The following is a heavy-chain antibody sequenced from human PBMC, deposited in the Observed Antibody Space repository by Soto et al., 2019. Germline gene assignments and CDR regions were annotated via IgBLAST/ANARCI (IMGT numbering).Heavy chain of an antibody. CDR3: ARYTTGGTGFDY. CDR2: ISYSGST. CDR1: GGSVSSGSYY. D-gene: IGHD1-1*01. J-gene: IGHJ4*02. V-gene: IGHV4-61*01. Sequence: PSETLSLTCTVSGGSVSSGSYYWSWIRQPPGKGLEWIGYISYSGSTNYKSSLKSRVTISKDTSENQFSLKLSSVTAADTAAYYCARYTTGGTGFDYWGQGTLVTVSS.